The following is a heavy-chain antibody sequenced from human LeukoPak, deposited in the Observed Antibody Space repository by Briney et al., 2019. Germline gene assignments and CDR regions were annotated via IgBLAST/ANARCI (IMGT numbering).Heavy chain of an antibody. CDR1: GGSISSYY. D-gene: IGHD6-13*01. CDR3: ARGASYTSTSYFFDY. J-gene: IGHJ4*02. CDR2: IYNSGST. Sequence: PSETLSLTCTVSGGSISSYYWSWIRQPPGKGLEWIGYIYNSGSTNYNPSLKSRVTTSLGTSKNQFSLKLTSVTAADTAVYYCARGASYTSTSYFFDYWGQGTLVTVSS. V-gene: IGHV4-59*01.